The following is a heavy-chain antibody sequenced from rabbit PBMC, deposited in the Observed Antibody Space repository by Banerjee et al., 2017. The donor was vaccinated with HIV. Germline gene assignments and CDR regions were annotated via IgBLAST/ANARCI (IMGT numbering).Heavy chain of an antibody. V-gene: IGHV1S40*01. CDR2: IYAGSSGST. CDR3: ARETGYAGYGYTKDDFNL. J-gene: IGHJ4*01. Sequence: QSLEESGGDLVKPGASLTLTCTASGFSFSSSYYICWFRQAPGKGLEWIACIYAGSSGSTYYASWAKGRFTISKTSSTTVTLQMTSLTAADTATYFCARETGYAGYGYTKDDFNLWGPGTLVTVS. CDR1: GFSFSSSYY. D-gene: IGHD6-1*01.